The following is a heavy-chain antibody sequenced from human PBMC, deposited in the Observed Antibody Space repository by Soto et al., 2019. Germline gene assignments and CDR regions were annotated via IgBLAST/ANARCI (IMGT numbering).Heavy chain of an antibody. CDR1: GFTFSNSA. V-gene: IGHV3-23*01. CDR3: AKVDAYCYRTDH. Sequence: EVHLLESGGGLVQPGGSLRLSCAASGFTFSNSAMTWVRQALGKGPEWVSSIGRTNNTHYADSVKGRFAISRDNSQNTPHLQLNSMTAEDTAVYFCAKVDAYCYRTDHCGQGTLVTVSS. CDR2: IGRTNNT. D-gene: IGHD3-16*02. J-gene: IGHJ4*02.